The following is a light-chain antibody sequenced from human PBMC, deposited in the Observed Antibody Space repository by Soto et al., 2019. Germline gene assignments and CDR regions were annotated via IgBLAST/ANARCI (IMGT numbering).Light chain of an antibody. CDR1: SSDVAIYNL. CDR3: CSFAGSRTGV. V-gene: IGLV2-23*02. Sequence: QSAPIQPASVSGSPGQSVTISCIGTSSDVAIYNLVSWYQQYPGKAPKLILYEVSKWPSGISHRFSGSKSGNTASLTISGLQAEDEADYYCCSFAGSRTGVFGGGTKVTVL. J-gene: IGLJ3*02. CDR2: EVS.